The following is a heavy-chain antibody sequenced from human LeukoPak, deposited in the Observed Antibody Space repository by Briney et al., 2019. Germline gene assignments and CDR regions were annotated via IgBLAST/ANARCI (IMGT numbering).Heavy chain of an antibody. CDR1: GGSISSSSYY. J-gene: IGHJ4*02. V-gene: IGHV4-39*01. Sequence: SETLSLTCTVSGGSISSSSYYWGWIRQPPGKGLEWIGSIYYSGSTYYNPSLKSRVTISVDTSKNQFSLKLSSVTAADTAVYYCARHFMIRVTTALTNFVYWGQGTLVTVSS. D-gene: IGHD3-16*01. CDR2: IYYSGST. CDR3: ARHFMIRVTTALTNFVY.